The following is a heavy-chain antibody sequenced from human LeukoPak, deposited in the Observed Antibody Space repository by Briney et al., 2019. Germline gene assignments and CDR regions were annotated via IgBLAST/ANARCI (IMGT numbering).Heavy chain of an antibody. D-gene: IGHD6-19*01. CDR1: GFTFDDYA. CDR3: AKDGSSGWYGGNFDY. V-gene: IGHV3-9*03. J-gene: IGHJ4*02. CDR2: ISWNSGSI. Sequence: GGSLRLSCAASGFTFDDYAMHWVRQAPGKGLEWVSGISWNSGSIGYADSVKGRFTISRDNAKNSLYLQMNRLRAEDMALYYCAKDGSSGWYGGNFDYWGQGTLVTVSS.